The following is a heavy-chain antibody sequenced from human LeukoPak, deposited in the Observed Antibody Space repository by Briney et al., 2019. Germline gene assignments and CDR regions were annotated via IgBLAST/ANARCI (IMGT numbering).Heavy chain of an antibody. D-gene: IGHD6-19*01. CDR3: ASRRYSSGWYRET. V-gene: IGHV3-30*03. CDR1: GFTFSSYG. J-gene: IGHJ5*02. Sequence: GGSLRLSCAASGFTFSSYGMHWVRQAPGKGLEWVAVISYDGSNKYYADSVKGRFTISRDNAKNSLYLQMNSLRAEDTAVYYCASRRYSSGWYRETWGQGTLVTVSS. CDR2: ISYDGSNK.